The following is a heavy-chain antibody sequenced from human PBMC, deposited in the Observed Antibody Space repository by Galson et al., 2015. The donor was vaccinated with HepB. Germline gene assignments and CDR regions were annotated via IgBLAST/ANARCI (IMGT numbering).Heavy chain of an antibody. J-gene: IGHJ5*02. D-gene: IGHD2-15*01. CDR2: INPNSGGT. Sequence: SVKVSCKASGYTFTGYYMHWVRQAPGQGLEWMGWINPNSGGTNYAQKFQGWVTMTRDTSISTAYMELSRLRSDDTAVYYCARDRRYCSGGSCYGNWFDPWGQGTLVTVSS. CDR1: GYTFTGYY. V-gene: IGHV1-2*04. CDR3: ARDRRYCSGGSCYGNWFDP.